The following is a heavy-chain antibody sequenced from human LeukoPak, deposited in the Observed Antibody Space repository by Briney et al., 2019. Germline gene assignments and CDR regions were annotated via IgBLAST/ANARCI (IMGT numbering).Heavy chain of an antibody. Sequence: SVKVSCKASGGTFSSYAISWVRQAPGQGLEWMGRIIPILGIANYAQKFQGRVTITADKSTSTAYMELSSLRSEDTAVYYCAREGYCGGDCFDAFDIWGQGTMVTVSS. CDR2: IIPILGIA. J-gene: IGHJ3*02. CDR1: GGTFSSYA. D-gene: IGHD2-21*02. V-gene: IGHV1-69*04. CDR3: AREGYCGGDCFDAFDI.